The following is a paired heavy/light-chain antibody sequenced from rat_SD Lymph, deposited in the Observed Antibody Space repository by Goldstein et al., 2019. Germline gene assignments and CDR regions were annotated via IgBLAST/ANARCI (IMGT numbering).Heavy chain of an antibody. CDR1: GFTFSNYG. Sequence: EVQLVESGGGLVQPGRSLKLSCVASGFTFSNYGMNWIRQAPGKGLEWVAYISSGSSYIYYAETVKGRFTISRDNAKNTLYLQMTSLRSEDTALYYCARRAMGIDYWGQGVMVTVSS. D-gene: IGHD1-7*01. CDR3: ARRAMGIDY. J-gene: IGHJ2*01. CDR2: ISSGSSYI. V-gene: IGHV5-34*01.
Light chain of an antibody. J-gene: IGKJ2-2*01. CDR2: LVS. CDR1: QSLVGTSGKTY. Sequence: DVVMTQTPVSLSVAIGQPASISCKSSQSLVGTSGKTYLNWLLQRPGQSPKRLIYLVSKLDSGIPDRFSGSGSETDFTLKISRVEADDLGVYYCLQGTHFPDTFGAGTKLELK. V-gene: IGKV1S18*01. CDR3: LQGTHFPDT.